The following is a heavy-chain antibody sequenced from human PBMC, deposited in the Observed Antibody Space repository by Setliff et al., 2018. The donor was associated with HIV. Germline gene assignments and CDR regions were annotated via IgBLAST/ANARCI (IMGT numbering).Heavy chain of an antibody. CDR2: IYHSGST. CDR3: ATVSGYYWQYFDY. Sequence: SETLSLTCAVSGYSISSGYYWGWIRQPPRKGLEWIGHIYHSGSTSYNPSLKSRATISVDTSKNQFSLKLSSVTAADTAVYYCATVSGYYWQYFDYWGPGTLVTVSS. V-gene: IGHV4-38-2*01. J-gene: IGHJ4*02. CDR1: GYSISSGYY. D-gene: IGHD3-22*01.